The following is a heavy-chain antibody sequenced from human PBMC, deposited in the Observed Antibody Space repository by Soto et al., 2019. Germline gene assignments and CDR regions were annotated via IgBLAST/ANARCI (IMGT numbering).Heavy chain of an antibody. Sequence: QVQLVQSGAEVKKPGASVKVSCKASGDTFTSYEINWVRQATGQGLERMGGMNPNGGNTGYAQKVPGRGTMTRNTSISTSYMELSSLRSKATAVYYCARLGYWSGGSCRRWNWFDPWGQGTLFTVSS. V-gene: IGHV1-8*01. CDR2: MNPNGGNT. J-gene: IGHJ5*02. D-gene: IGHD2-15*01. CDR3: ARLGYWSGGSCRRWNWFDP. CDR1: GDTFTSYE.